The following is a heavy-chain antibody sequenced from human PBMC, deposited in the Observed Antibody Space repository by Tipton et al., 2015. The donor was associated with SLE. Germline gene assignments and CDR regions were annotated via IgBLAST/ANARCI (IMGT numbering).Heavy chain of an antibody. D-gene: IGHD2-15*01. CDR1: GSSISSYY. Sequence: TLSLTCSVSGSSISSYYWSWIRQPPGKGLEWIGYIYYSGSTNYNPSLKSRVTISVDTSKNQFSLQLSSVTAADTAVYYCATKERCRGGSCYHYWGQGTLVTVSS. CDR3: ATKERCRGGSCYHY. V-gene: IGHV4-59*12. J-gene: IGHJ4*02. CDR2: IYYSGST.